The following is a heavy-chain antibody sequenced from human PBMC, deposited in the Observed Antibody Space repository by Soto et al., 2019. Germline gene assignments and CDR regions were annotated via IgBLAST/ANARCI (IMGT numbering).Heavy chain of an antibody. V-gene: IGHV3-21*01. CDR2: ISSSSSYI. J-gene: IGHJ6*02. Sequence: EVQLVESGGGLVQPGGSLRLSCAASGFTFSSYSMNWVRQAPGKGLEWVSSISSSSSYIYYADSVKGRFTISRDNAKNSLYLQMNSLRAEDTAVYYCARDHLDYYGDYAYYYGMDVWGQGTTVTVSS. D-gene: IGHD4-17*01. CDR3: ARDHLDYYGDYAYYYGMDV. CDR1: GFTFSSYS.